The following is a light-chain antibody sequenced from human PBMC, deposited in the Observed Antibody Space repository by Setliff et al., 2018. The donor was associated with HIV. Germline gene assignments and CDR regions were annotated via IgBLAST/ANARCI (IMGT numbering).Light chain of an antibody. CDR2: DVS. CDR3: SSYSSSSTLV. V-gene: IGLV2-14*03. J-gene: IGLJ2*01. CDR1: ASDVDDHDY. Sequence: QSVLTQPASVSGSPGQSITISCTGTASDVDDHDYVSWYQQHPGKAPKLMIYDVSNRPSGVSNRFSGSKSGNMASLTISGLQAEDEADYYCSSYSSSSTLVFAGGTKVTVL.